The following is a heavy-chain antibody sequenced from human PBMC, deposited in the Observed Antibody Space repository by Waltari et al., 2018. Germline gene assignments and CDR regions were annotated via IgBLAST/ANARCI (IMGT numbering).Heavy chain of an antibody. CDR2: MNPHSVNL. D-gene: IGHD1-26*01. J-gene: IGHJ4*02. CDR3: ARDPPGELTKRDDFDY. CDR1: GYTFSNYD. V-gene: IGHV1-8*03. Sequence: QVQLVQSGAEVKNPGASVKLSCKTSGYTFSNYDVSWVRQAPGRGLEWMGWMNPHSVNLGFAQGLQGRVMCTADTSTTTAYMDLRSLRSDDTAVYYCARDPPGELTKRDDFDYWGQGTLVTVSS.